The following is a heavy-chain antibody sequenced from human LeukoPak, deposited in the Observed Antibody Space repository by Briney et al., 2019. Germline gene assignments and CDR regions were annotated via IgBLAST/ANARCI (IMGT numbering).Heavy chain of an antibody. D-gene: IGHD5-18*01. J-gene: IGHJ4*02. CDR2: IYYRGST. CDR3: ARHGGGYSYGSDY. V-gene: IGHV4-39*01. Sequence: PSETLSLTCTVSGGSVSSSSYYWGWIRQPPGKGLEWVGSIYYRGSTYYNPSLKSRVTISVDTSKSQFSLKLSSVTAADTAVYYCARHGGGYSYGSDYWGQGTLVTVSS. CDR1: GGSVSSSSYY.